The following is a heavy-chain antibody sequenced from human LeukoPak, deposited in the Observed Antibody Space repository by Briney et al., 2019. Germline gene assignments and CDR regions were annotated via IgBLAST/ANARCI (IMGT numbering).Heavy chain of an antibody. CDR2: ISGSGGST. Sequence: GGSLRLSCAASGFTFSSYAMSWVRQAPGKGLEWVSAISGSGGSTYYADSVKGRFTISRDNSKNTLYLQMNSLRAEDTAVYYCATIGGKDIVVVVAATRTLVWGQGTLVTVSS. D-gene: IGHD2-15*01. CDR3: ATIGGKDIVVVVAATRTLV. CDR1: GFTFSSYA. J-gene: IGHJ4*02. V-gene: IGHV3-23*01.